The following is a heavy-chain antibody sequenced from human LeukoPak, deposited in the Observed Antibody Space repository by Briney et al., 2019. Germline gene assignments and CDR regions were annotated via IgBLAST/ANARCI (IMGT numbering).Heavy chain of an antibody. V-gene: IGHV4-4*07. CDR2: IYTSGST. J-gene: IGHJ4*02. D-gene: IGHD3-22*01. CDR1: GGSISSYY. CDR3: ARESGYYDSSGYRDSMLIDY. Sequence: SETLSLTCTVSGGSISSYYRSWIRQPAGKGLEWIGRIYTSGSTNYNPSLKSRVTMSVDTSKNQFSLKLSSVTAADTAVYYCARESGYYDSSGYRDSMLIDYWGQGTLVTVSS.